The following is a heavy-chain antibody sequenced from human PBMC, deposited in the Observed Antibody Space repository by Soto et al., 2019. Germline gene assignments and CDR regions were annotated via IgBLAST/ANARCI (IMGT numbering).Heavy chain of an antibody. D-gene: IGHD2-15*01. Sequence: SETLSLTCTVSGGSFSSYYWSWIRQPPGKGLAWIGYIYYTGSIIYNPSLKSRVTMSVDMSMKQFSLKLNSVTAADTAVYYCARTTTLENYFDYWGQGTLVTVSS. CDR2: IYYTGSI. V-gene: IGHV4-59*01. J-gene: IGHJ4*02. CDR3: ARTTTLENYFDY. CDR1: GGSFSSYY.